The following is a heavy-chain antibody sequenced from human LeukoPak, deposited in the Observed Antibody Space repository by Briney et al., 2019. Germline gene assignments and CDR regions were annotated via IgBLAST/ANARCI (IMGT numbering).Heavy chain of an antibody. D-gene: IGHD5-18*01. CDR2: IYYSGST. CDR1: GGSISNYY. CDR3: ARGEYSYGFDY. J-gene: IGHJ4*02. Sequence: SETLSLTCTVSGGSISNYYWSWIRQPPGKGLEWIGYIYYSGSTNYNPPLKSRVTISVDTSKNQFSLKLSSVTAADTAVYYCARGEYSYGFDYWGQGTLVTVSS. V-gene: IGHV4-59*01.